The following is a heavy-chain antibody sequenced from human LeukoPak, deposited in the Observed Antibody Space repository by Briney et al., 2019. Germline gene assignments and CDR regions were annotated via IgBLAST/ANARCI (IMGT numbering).Heavy chain of an antibody. CDR3: ARDGLTGYSSSWYGYYCYYYMDV. J-gene: IGHJ6*03. Sequence: WASVKVSCKASGYTFTSYAISWVRQAPGQGLEWMGWISAYNGNTNYAQKLQGRVTMTTDTSTSTAYMELRSLRSDDTAVYYCARDGLTGYSSSWYGYYCYYYMDVWGKGTTVTVSS. CDR1: GYTFTSYA. V-gene: IGHV1-18*01. CDR2: ISAYNGNT. D-gene: IGHD6-13*01.